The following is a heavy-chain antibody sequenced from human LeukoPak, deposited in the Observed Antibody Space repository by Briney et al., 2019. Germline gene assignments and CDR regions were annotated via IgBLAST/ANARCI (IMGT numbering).Heavy chain of an antibody. V-gene: IGHV4-61*02. J-gene: IGHJ4*02. D-gene: IGHD3-9*01. Sequence: PSQTLSLTCSVSGGSISSGSYYWSWIRQPAGKGLEWIGRIYTSGSTNYNPSLKSRVTISVDTSKNQFSLKLSSVTAADTAVYYCARGRTSYDILTGYPRGYYFDYWGQGTLVTVSS. CDR1: GGSISSGSYY. CDR3: ARGRTSYDILTGYPRGYYFDY. CDR2: IYTSGST.